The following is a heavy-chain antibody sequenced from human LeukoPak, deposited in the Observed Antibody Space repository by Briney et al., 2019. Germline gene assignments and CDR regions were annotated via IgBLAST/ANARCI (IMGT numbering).Heavy chain of an antibody. V-gene: IGHV3-23*01. CDR1: GFTFSSYA. J-gene: IGHJ3*02. Sequence: GGSLRLSCAASGFTFSSYAMNWVRQAPGKGLEWVSGISGSGTNTYYADSVKGRFTISRDNAKNSLYLQMNSLRAEDTAVYYCAAYDYGGIDIWGQGTMVTVSS. CDR3: AAYDYGGIDI. D-gene: IGHD4-17*01. CDR2: ISGSGTNT.